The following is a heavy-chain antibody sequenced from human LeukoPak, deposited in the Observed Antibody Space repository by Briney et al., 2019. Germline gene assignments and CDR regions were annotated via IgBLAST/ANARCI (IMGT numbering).Heavy chain of an antibody. D-gene: IGHD2-15*01. CDR1: GFTFSSYS. CDR2: ISGSGGST. J-gene: IGHJ6*02. Sequence: GGSLRLSCAASGFTFSSYSMNWVRQAPGKGLEWVSAISGSGGSTYYADSVKGRFTISRDNSKNTLYLQMNSLRAEDTAVYYCAKPTPYCSGGSCYEGGYYYYGMDVWGQGTTVTVSS. CDR3: AKPTPYCSGGSCYEGGYYYYGMDV. V-gene: IGHV3-23*01.